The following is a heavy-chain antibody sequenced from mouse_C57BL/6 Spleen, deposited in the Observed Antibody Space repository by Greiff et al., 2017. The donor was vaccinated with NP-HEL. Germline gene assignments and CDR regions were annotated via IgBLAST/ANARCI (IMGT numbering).Heavy chain of an antibody. Sequence: VQLQQSGAELARPGASVKLSCKASGYTFTSYGISWVKQRTGQGLEWIGEIYPRSGNTYYNEKFKGKATLTADKSSSTAYMELRSLTSEDSAVYFCARELLRRLPFAYWGQGTLVTVSA. CDR2: IYPRSGNT. J-gene: IGHJ3*01. V-gene: IGHV1-81*01. CDR3: ARELLRRLPFAY. D-gene: IGHD2-2*01. CDR1: GYTFTSYG.